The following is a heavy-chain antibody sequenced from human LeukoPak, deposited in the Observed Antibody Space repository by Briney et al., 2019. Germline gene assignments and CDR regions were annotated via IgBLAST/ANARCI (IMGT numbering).Heavy chain of an antibody. V-gene: IGHV3-23*01. CDR2: ISGSGGST. J-gene: IGHJ5*02. CDR1: GFTFSSYA. D-gene: IGHD6-13*01. CDR3: ARTYSSSWYGAWFDP. Sequence: GGSLRLSCAASGFTFSSYAMSWVRQAPGKGLEWVSAISGSGGSTYYADSVKGRFTISRDNSKNTLYLQMNSLRAEDTAVYYCARTYSSSWYGAWFDPWGQGTLVTVSS.